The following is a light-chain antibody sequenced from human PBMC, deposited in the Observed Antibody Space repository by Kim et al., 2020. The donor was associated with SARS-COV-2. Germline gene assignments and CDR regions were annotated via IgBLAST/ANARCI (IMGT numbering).Light chain of an antibody. CDR2: VGTGGIVG. J-gene: IGLJ1*01. CDR3: GADHGSGSNFVYV. V-gene: IGLV9-49*01. CDR1: SGYSNYK. Sequence: QLVLTQPPSASASLGASVTLTCTLSSGYSNYKVDWYQQRPGKGPRFVMRVGTGGIVGSKGDSIPDRFSVLGSGLNRYLTIKNIQEEDESDYHCGADHGSGSNFVYVFGTGTKVTVL.